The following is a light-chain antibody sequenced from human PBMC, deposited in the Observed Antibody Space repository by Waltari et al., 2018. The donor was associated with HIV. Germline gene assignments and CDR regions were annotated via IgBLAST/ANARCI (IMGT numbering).Light chain of an antibody. CDR2: EVT. J-gene: IGLJ3*02. V-gene: IGLV2-8*01. Sequence: QSALTQPPSSSGSPGQSVTISCTGTSSDVGGYDHVSWYQQHPGKAPKRLVYEVTKRAPGVPDRCSGSKSGNTASLTVSGLQAEDEAHYYCVSYAGINDRWVFGGGTKLTVL. CDR3: VSYAGINDRWV. CDR1: SSDVGGYDH.